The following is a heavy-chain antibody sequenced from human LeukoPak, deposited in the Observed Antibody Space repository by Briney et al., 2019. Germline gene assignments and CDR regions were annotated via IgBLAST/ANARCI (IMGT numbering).Heavy chain of an antibody. Sequence: QPGGSLRLSCAASGFTFSSYAMSWVRQAPGKGLEWVSAVSGSGSTTYYADSVKGRFTISRDNSKNTLYLQMNSLRAEDTAVYYCAKDPLVRGVTYDYWGQGTLVTVSS. CDR3: AKDPLVRGVTYDY. J-gene: IGHJ4*02. D-gene: IGHD3-10*01. CDR2: VSGSGSTT. CDR1: GFTFSSYA. V-gene: IGHV3-23*01.